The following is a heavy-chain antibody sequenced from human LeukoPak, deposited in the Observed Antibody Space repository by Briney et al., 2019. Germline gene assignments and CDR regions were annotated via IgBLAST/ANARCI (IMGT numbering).Heavy chain of an antibody. J-gene: IGHJ4*02. V-gene: IGHV3-23*01. CDR2: INDNGGST. CDR1: GFTFTRYA. CDR3: AKKLGSSPADFFDH. D-gene: IGHD6-6*01. Sequence: GGSLRLSCAASGFTFTRYAMSWVRRAPGKGLESVSDINDNGGSTFYADSVKGRFTISTDNSKNTLYMQMNSLRAQDTAVYYCAKKLGSSPADFFDHWRQATLVTVSS.